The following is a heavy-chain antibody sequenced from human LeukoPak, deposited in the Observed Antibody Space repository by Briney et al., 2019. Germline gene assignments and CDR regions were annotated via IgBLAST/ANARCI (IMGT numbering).Heavy chain of an antibody. CDR3: ARKSRDGYNYLDY. V-gene: IGHV4-34*01. Sequence: SETLSLTCAVYGGSFSGYYWSWIRQPPGKGLEWIGEINHSGSTNYNPSLKSRVTISVDTSKNQFSLKLSSVTAADTAVYYCARKSRDGYNYLDYWGQGTLVTVFS. CDR2: INHSGST. J-gene: IGHJ4*02. D-gene: IGHD5-24*01. CDR1: GGSFSGYY.